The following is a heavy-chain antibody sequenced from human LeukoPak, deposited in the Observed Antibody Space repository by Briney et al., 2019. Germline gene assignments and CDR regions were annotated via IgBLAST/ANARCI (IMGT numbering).Heavy chain of an antibody. Sequence: GSSVKVSCKASGGTFSSYTISWVRQAPGQGLEWMGRIIPILGIANYAQKFQGRVTINADKSTSTAYMELSSLRPEDTAVYYCATDCSSTSCYIDHDAFDIWGQGTMVTVSS. D-gene: IGHD2-2*02. V-gene: IGHV1-69*02. CDR2: IIPILGIA. J-gene: IGHJ3*02. CDR1: GGTFSSYT. CDR3: ATDCSSTSCYIDHDAFDI.